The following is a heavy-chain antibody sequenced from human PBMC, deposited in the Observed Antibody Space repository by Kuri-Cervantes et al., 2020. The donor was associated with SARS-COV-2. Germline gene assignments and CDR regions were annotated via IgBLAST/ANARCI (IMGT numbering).Heavy chain of an antibody. CDR2: INHSGST. D-gene: IGHD5-12*01. Sequence: SETLSLTCAVYGVTFSGYYWSWIRQPPGKGLEWIGEINHSGSTNYNPSLKRRDIISVDTSKNQFSLKLGSVNAADTAVYYCASHHNSGYAPLDYWGQGTLVTVSS. V-gene: IGHV4-34*01. CDR3: ASHHNSGYAPLDY. J-gene: IGHJ4*02. CDR1: GVTFSGYY.